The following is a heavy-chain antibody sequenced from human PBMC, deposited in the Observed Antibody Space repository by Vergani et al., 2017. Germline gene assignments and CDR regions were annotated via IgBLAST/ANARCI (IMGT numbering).Heavy chain of an antibody. V-gene: IGHV3-30*18. J-gene: IGHJ4*02. D-gene: IGHD3-22*01. Sequence: QVQLVESGGGVVQPGRSLRLSCAASGFTFSSYGMHWVRQAPGKGLEWVAVISYDGSNKYYADSVKGRFTISRDNSKNTLYLQMNSLRAEDTAVYYCAKEKGGYYLFDYWGQGTLVTVSS. CDR2: ISYDGSNK. CDR3: AKEKGGYYLFDY. CDR1: GFTFSSYG.